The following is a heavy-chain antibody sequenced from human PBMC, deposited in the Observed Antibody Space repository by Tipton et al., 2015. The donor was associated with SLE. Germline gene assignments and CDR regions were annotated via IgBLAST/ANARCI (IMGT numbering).Heavy chain of an antibody. V-gene: IGHV4-61*02. CDR3: ARERYCSGASCYAPDY. D-gene: IGHD2-2*01. CDR1: GGSISSGSYY. Sequence: TLSLTCTVSGGSISSGSYYWSWIRQPAGKGLEWIGRIFASDRTNYNPSLKSRVTISVDTSKNQFSLKLKSVTAADSAVYYCARERYCSGASCYAPDYWGQGTLVTVSS. CDR2: IFASDRT. J-gene: IGHJ4*02.